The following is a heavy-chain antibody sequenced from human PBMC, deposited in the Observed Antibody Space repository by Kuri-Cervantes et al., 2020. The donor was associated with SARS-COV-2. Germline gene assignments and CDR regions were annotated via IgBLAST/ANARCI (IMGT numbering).Heavy chain of an antibody. Sequence: ESLKISCTVPGGSISSSSYYWGWIRQPPGKGLEWIGSIYYSGSTYYNPSLKSRVAISVDTSKNQFSLKLSSVTAADTAVYYCARLRVDYGDYSRQYYFDYWGQGTLVTVSS. CDR3: ARLRVDYGDYSRQYYFDY. D-gene: IGHD4-17*01. CDR2: IYYSGST. V-gene: IGHV4-39*01. CDR1: GGSISSSSYY. J-gene: IGHJ4*02.